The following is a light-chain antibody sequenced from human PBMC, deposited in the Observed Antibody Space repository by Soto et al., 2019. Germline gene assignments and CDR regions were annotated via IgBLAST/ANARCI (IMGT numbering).Light chain of an antibody. J-gene: IGKJ2*01. CDR3: QQRSNWPPYT. CDR1: QSVSSSY. CDR2: DAT. V-gene: IGKV3D-20*02. Sequence: EIVMTQSPATLSFSPGERATLSCRASQSVSSSYLSWYQQKPGQAPRLLIYDATNRATGIPARFSGSGSGTDFTLTISSLEPEDFAVYYCQQRSNWPPYTFGQGTKVDIK.